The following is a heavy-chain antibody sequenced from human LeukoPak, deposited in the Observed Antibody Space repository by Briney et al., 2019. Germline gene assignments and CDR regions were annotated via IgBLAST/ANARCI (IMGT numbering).Heavy chain of an antibody. V-gene: IGHV1-2*06. CDR3: ARGGRSGYRYFDY. Sequence: GASVKVSCKASEYTFTDYYIHWIRQAPGQGLEWMGRISPNTGGTDHAQEFRDKITVTRDTSISTAYIELSRLISDDTAVYYCARGGRSGYRYFDYWGQGTLVTVSS. D-gene: IGHD5-18*01. CDR2: ISPNTGGT. CDR1: EYTFTDYY. J-gene: IGHJ4*02.